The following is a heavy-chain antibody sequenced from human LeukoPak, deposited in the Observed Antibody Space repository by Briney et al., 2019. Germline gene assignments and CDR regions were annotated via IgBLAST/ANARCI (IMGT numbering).Heavy chain of an antibody. CDR1: GFTFSSYG. CDR3: ARGTGTRVAPYYFDH. Sequence: PGGSLRLSCAASGFTFSSYGMHWVRQAPGKGLEWVAVIWYDGSNKYYADSVKGRFTISRDNSKNTLYLQMNSLRTEDTTMYYCARGTGTRVAPYYFDHWGQGTLVTVSS. CDR2: IWYDGSNK. D-gene: IGHD1-1*01. V-gene: IGHV3-33*01. J-gene: IGHJ4*02.